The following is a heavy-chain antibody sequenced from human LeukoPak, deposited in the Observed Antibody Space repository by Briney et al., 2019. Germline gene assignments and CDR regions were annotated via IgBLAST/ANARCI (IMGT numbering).Heavy chain of an antibody. CDR3: ARAKDNYRGNAAFDI. CDR1: GGSISSYY. D-gene: IGHD3-16*02. J-gene: IGHJ3*02. V-gene: IGHV4-4*07. CDR2: IYASGGT. Sequence: SETLSLTCTVSGGSISSYYWSWIRQSAGKGLEWIGRIYASGGTNYNPSLKSRVTMSVDTLKSQFSLKLNSVTAADTAVYYCARAKDNYRGNAAFDIWGQGTMVTVSS.